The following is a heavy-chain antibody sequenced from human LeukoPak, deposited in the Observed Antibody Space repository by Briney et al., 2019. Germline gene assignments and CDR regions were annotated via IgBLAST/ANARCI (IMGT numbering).Heavy chain of an antibody. CDR1: GGSISSGGYY. D-gene: IGHD6-19*01. Sequence: PSQTLSLTCTVSGGSISSGGYYWSWIRQHPGKGLEWIGYIYYSGSTYYNPSLKSRVTISVDTSKNQFSLKLSSVTAADTAVYYCAREVWLGHYSSGVDYWGQGTLVTVSS. CDR3: AREVWLGHYSSGVDY. V-gene: IGHV4-31*03. J-gene: IGHJ4*02. CDR2: IYYSGST.